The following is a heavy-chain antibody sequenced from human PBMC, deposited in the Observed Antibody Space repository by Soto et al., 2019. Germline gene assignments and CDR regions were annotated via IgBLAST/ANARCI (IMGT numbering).Heavy chain of an antibody. D-gene: IGHD2-21*01. CDR3: AKVVEASWWFDS. J-gene: IGHJ5*01. CDR2: ISSSGGST. CDR1: VFSFRSYA. V-gene: IGHV3-23*01. Sequence: PLGSLIVSCAASVFSFRSYAMTWVRQAPGKGLEWVSGISSSGGSTNYADFVNGRFTISRDNSKNTLYLQVNSLRGEDTAVYYCAKVVEASWWFDSWGQGTQVTGSS.